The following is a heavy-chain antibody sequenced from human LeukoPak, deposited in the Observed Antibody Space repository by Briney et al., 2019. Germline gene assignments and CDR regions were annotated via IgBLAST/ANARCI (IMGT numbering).Heavy chain of an antibody. CDR3: ARGVAAAGLYNWFDP. V-gene: IGHV4-34*01. J-gene: IGHJ5*02. CDR1: GGSFSGYY. CDR2: INHSGST. D-gene: IGHD6-13*01. Sequence: SETLSLTCAVYGGSFSGYYWSWIRQPPGKGLEWIGEINHSGSTNYNPSLKSRVTISVDTSKNQFSVKLSSVTAADTAVYYCARGVAAAGLYNWFDPWGQGTLVTVSS.